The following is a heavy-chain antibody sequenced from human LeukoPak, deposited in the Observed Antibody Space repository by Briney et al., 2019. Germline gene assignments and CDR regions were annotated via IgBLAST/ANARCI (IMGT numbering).Heavy chain of an antibody. CDR1: GYTFTGYY. J-gene: IGHJ4*02. CDR3: ARDWELGDFDY. CDR2: INSNSGGT. D-gene: IGHD7-27*01. Sequence: ASVKVSCKASGYTFTGYYMHWVRQAPGQGLEWMGRINSNSGGTNYAQKFQGRVTMTRDTSISTAYMELSRLRSDDTAVYYCARDWELGDFDYWGQGTLVTVSS. V-gene: IGHV1-2*06.